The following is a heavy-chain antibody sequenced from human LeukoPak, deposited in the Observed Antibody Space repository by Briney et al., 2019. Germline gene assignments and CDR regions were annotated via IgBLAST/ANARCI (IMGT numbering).Heavy chain of an antibody. J-gene: IGHJ5*02. CDR3: AHRGPSHDTRLRFDP. Sequence: GWIRXPPXXXXEWXARIYWNGDKHYSQSLKSKLNIAMDTYKNQEDLTVTNMDPVDTATYYCAHRGPSHDTRLRFDPWGQGTLVTVSS. D-gene: IGHD3-22*01. CDR2: IYWNGDK. V-gene: IGHV2-5*01.